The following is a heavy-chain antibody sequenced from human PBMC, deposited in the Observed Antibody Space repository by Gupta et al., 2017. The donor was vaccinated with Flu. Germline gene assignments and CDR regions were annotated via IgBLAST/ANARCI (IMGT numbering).Heavy chain of an antibody. CDR3: VRDGNYDSSGYYGKEFDY. Sequence: EVQLVESGGGLVQPGGSLRLSCAASGFTFSSYWMHWVRQTPGDGLVWVSRINFDGSSAAYADSVSGRFTISRDNAKNTVCRQMNSLRAEDTAVYYCVRDGNYDSSGYYGKEFDYWGQGTLVTVSS. J-gene: IGHJ4*02. V-gene: IGHV3-74*01. D-gene: IGHD3-22*01. CDR1: GFTFSSYW. CDR2: INFDGSSA.